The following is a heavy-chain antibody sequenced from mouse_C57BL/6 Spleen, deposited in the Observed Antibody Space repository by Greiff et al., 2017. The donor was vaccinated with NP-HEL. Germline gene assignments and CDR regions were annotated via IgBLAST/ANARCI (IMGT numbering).Heavy chain of an antibody. Sequence: QVQLQQSGAELVKPGASVKLSCKASGYTFTSYWMQWVKQRPGQGLEWIGEIDPSDSYTNYNQKFKGKATLTVDTSSSTAYMQLSSLTSEDSAVYYCARPIYYGNLFAYWGQGTLVTVSA. V-gene: IGHV1-50*01. J-gene: IGHJ3*01. D-gene: IGHD2-1*01. CDR2: IDPSDSYT. CDR1: GYTFTSYW. CDR3: ARPIYYGNLFAY.